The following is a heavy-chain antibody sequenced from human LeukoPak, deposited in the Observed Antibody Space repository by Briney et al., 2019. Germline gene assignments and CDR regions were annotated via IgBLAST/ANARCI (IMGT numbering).Heavy chain of an antibody. Sequence: PSETLSLTCTVSGGSISSGDYYWSWIRQPPGKGLEWIGYIYYSGSTYYNPSLKSRVTISVDTSKNQFSLKLSSVTAADTAVYYSAKDRALIVVVPDAFDIWGQGTMVTVSS. CDR2: IYYSGST. V-gene: IGHV4-30-4*08. CDR3: AKDRALIVVVPDAFDI. J-gene: IGHJ3*02. D-gene: IGHD2-2*01. CDR1: GGSISSGDYY.